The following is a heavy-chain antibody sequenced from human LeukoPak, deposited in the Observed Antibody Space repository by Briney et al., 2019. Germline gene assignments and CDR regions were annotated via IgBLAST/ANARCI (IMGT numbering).Heavy chain of an antibody. CDR1: GFTVRSSY. CDR3: AKVGQNYHILTYYFDY. J-gene: IGHJ4*02. V-gene: IGHV3-23*01. Sequence: GGSLRLSCAASGFTVRSSYMSWVRQAPGRGLEWVSGISGSGESTYYANSVKGRFTISRDTSKNALYLHMNSLRVEDTAVYYCAKVGQNYHILTYYFDYWGQGTLVTVSS. D-gene: IGHD3-9*01. CDR2: ISGSGEST.